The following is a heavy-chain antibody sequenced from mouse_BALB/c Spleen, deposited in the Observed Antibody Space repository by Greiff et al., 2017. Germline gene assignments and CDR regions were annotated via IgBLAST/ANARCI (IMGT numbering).Heavy chain of an antibody. J-gene: IGHJ4*01. V-gene: IGHV5-12-2*01. CDR3: ARPYGNFYAMDY. CDR2: ISNGGGST. CDR1: GFTFSSYT. Sequence: DVQLVESGGGLVQPGGSLKLSCAASGFTFSSYTMSWVRQTPEKRLEWVAYISNGGGSTYYPDTVKGRFTISRDNAKNTLYLQMSSLKSEDTAMYYCARPYGNFYAMDYWGQGTSVTVSS. D-gene: IGHD2-1*01.